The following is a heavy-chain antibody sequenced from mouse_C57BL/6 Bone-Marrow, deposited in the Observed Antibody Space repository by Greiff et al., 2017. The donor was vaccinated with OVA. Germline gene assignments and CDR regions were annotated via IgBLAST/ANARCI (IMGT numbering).Heavy chain of an antibody. D-gene: IGHD2-1*01. J-gene: IGHJ2*01. V-gene: IGHV1-63*01. Sequence: QVQLKESGAELVRPGTSVKMSCKASGYTFTNYWIGWAKQRPGHGLEWIGDIYPGGGYTNYNEKFKGKATLTADKSSSTAYMQFSSLTSEDSAIYYCARRGDGNFLSDYWGQGTTLTVSS. CDR1: GYTFTNYW. CDR3: ARRGDGNFLSDY. CDR2: IYPGGGYT.